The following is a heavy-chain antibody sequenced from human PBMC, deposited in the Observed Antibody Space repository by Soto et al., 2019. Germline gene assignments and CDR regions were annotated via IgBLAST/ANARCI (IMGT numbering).Heavy chain of an antibody. CDR2: IYHSGTT. V-gene: IGHV4-4*02. D-gene: IGHD2-15*01. CDR1: GGSISDNW. CDR3: ASHVAVPRTNGLAF. Sequence: PSETLSLTCAVAGGSISDNWWSWVRQAPGKGLEWIGEIYHSGTTYYNPSLKGRVIILVDKSASQISLTLSSVTAADTAVYYCASHVAVPRTNGLAFWGQRSLVTVSS. J-gene: IGHJ4*02.